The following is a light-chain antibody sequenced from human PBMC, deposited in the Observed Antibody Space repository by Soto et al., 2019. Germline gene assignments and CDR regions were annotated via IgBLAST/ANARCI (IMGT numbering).Light chain of an antibody. J-gene: IGLJ2*01. CDR1: SSDVGGYDF. Sequence: QSALTQSRSVSGSPGQSVTISCTGTSSDVGGYDFVSWFQQHPGKAPKLIISDVSKRPSGVPDRFSGSKSGNTASLTISGLQAEDEAEYYCCSYAGDYAHVAFGGGTKLTVL. V-gene: IGLV2-11*01. CDR3: CSYAGDYAHVA. CDR2: DVS.